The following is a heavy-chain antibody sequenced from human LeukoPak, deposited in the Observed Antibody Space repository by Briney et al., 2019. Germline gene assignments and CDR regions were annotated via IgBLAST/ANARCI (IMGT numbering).Heavy chain of an antibody. D-gene: IGHD6-13*01. CDR2: INTNTGNP. CDR3: ARYSAAGRTYYFDY. J-gene: IGHJ4*02. Sequence: GASVKVSCKASGYTFTSNALGWVRQAPGQGLEWMGWINTNTGNPTYAQGFTGRFVFSLDTSDNTAYLQISSLQAEDTAVYYCARYSAAGRTYYFDYWGQGTLVTVSS. V-gene: IGHV7-4-1*02. CDR1: GYTFTSNA.